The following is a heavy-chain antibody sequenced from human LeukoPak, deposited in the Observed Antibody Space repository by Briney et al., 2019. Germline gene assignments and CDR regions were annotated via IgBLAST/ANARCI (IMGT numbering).Heavy chain of an antibody. CDR2: ISSSTTI. J-gene: IGHJ4*02. CDR3: ASGRVFEQ. V-gene: IGHV3-48*02. CDR1: GFTFSSYS. D-gene: IGHD6-13*01. Sequence: GGSLRLTCAASGFTFSSYSMNSVRQAPGKGLEWVSYISSSTTIYYADSVRGRFTISRDNAKNSLYLQMNSLRDEDTAVYYCASGRVFEQWGQGTLVTVSS.